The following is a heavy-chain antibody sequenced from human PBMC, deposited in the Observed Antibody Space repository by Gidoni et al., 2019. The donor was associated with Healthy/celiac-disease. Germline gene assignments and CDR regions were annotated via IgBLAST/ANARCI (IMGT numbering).Heavy chain of an antibody. CDR1: GFTVSSNY. V-gene: IGHV3-53*02. Sequence: EVQLVETGGGLIQPGGSLRLSCAASGFTVSSNYMSWVRQAPGKGLEWVAVIYSGGSTYYADSGKGRFTISRDNSKNTLYLQMNSLRAEDTAVYYCARFSDNKRAFDIWGQGTMVTVFS. CDR3: ARFSDNKRAFDI. CDR2: IYSGGST. J-gene: IGHJ3*02. D-gene: IGHD1-20*01.